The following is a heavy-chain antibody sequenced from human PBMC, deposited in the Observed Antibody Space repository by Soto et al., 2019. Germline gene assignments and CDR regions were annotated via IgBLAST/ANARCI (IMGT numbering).Heavy chain of an antibody. J-gene: IGHJ4*02. Sequence: QGQLVQSGAEVKWPGASVKVSCKASGYPFNKYSISWVRQAPGQGLEWMGWISASNGNRNYAQKFQGRVTLGTDTSTSTAYMELRNLRLDDTAVYYCTRGHGDFAGAIDYWGQGTLVTVSS. CDR2: ISASNGNR. CDR1: GYPFNKYS. D-gene: IGHD4-17*01. V-gene: IGHV1-18*04. CDR3: TRGHGDFAGAIDY.